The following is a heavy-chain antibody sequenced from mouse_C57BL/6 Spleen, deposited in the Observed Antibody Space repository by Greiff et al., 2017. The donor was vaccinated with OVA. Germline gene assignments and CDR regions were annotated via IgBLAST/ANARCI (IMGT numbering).Heavy chain of an antibody. CDR3: ARGYYGSSQSPSYYFDY. V-gene: IGHV5-4*03. D-gene: IGHD1-1*01. CDR1: GFTFSSYA. CDR2: ISDGGSYT. J-gene: IGHJ2*01. Sequence: EVKLVESGGGLVKPGGSLKLSCAASGFTFSSYAMSWVRQTPEKRLEWVATISDGGSYTYYPDNVKGRFTISRDNAKNNLYLQMSHLKSEDTAMYYCARGYYGSSQSPSYYFDYWGQGTTLTVSS.